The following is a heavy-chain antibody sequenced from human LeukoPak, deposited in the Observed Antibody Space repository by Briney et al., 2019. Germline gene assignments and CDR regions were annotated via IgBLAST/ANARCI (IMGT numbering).Heavy chain of an antibody. D-gene: IGHD2-2*01. V-gene: IGHV3-23*01. CDR1: GFTFSRYV. CDR2: ICGRGTNT. Sequence: GGSLRLSCAASGFTFSRYVMSWVRQAPGKRLEWVSRICGRGTNTYYADSVKGRFTISRDNSKNTLYLQMNSLRAEDTAVYYCAKGVSSTSPLGRAIDYWGQGTLVTVSS. J-gene: IGHJ4*02. CDR3: AKGVSSTSPLGRAIDY.